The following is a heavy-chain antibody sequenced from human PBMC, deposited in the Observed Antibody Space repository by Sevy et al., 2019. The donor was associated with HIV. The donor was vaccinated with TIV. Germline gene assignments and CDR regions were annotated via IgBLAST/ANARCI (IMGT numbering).Heavy chain of an antibody. CDR1: GDSVASNSAA. D-gene: IGHD4-17*01. J-gene: IGHJ4*02. V-gene: IGHV6-1*01. CDR3: ARGGYGDYSSYFDF. Sequence: SQILSLTCAISGDSVASNSAAWNWIRQSPSRGLEWLGRTYYSSKWYNDYAVSVKSRITINPDTSKNQFSLQMNSVTPEDTAVYFCARGGYGDYSSYFDFWGQGTLVTVSS. CDR2: TYYSSKWYN.